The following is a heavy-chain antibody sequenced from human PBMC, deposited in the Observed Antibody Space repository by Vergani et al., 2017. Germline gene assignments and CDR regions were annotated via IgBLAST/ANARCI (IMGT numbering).Heavy chain of an antibody. CDR1: GGSFSGYY. D-gene: IGHD3-10*01. CDR2: INHSGST. J-gene: IGHJ6*02. CDR3: AREPLMVRVYGMDV. V-gene: IGHV4-34*01. Sequence: QVQLQESGPGLVKPSETLSLTCAVYGGSFSGYYWSWIRQPPGKGLEWIGEINHSGSTNYNPSLKSRVTISVDTSKNQFSLKLSSVTAADTAVYYCAREPLMVRVYGMDVWGQGTTVTVSS.